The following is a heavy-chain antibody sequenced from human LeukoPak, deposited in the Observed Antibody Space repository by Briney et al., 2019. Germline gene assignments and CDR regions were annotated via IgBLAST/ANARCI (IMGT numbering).Heavy chain of an antibody. V-gene: IGHV3-74*01. CDR3: AREWVTILGGIYYYYGMDV. D-gene: IGHD3-3*01. Sequence: EGSLRLSCAASGNYWMHWVRQAPGKGLVWVSRISSDGSSTTYADSVKGRFTISRDNAKNTLYLQMNSLRVEDTAVYYCAREWVTILGGIYYYYGMDVWGQGTTVTVSS. J-gene: IGHJ6*02. CDR2: ISSDGSST. CDR1: GNYW.